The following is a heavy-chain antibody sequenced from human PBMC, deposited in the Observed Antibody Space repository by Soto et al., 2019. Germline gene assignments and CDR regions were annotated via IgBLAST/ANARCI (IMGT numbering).Heavy chain of an antibody. CDR2: IYYTGST. Sequence: KASETLSLTCTVSGASISAFYWSWIRQPPGKGLEWIGHIYYTGSTGYNPSLKSRVTISVDTSKNQFSLNLTSVTPADTAVYYCARRRDGYTGVWFDPWGQGTLVTVSS. CDR3: ARRRDGYTGVWFDP. D-gene: IGHD5-12*01. V-gene: IGHV4-59*01. CDR1: GASISAFY. J-gene: IGHJ5*02.